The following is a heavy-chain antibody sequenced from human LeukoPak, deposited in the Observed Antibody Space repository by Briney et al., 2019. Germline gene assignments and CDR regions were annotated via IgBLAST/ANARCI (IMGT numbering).Heavy chain of an antibody. CDR2: IYSGGST. Sequence: PPGGSLRLSCAASGFTVSSNYMNWVRQAPGKGLEWVAVIYSGGSTYYADSVKGRFTISRDNSKNKLSLQMNSLRAEDSAVYYCASDSPGPLDYWGQGTLVTVSS. CDR3: ASDSPGPLDY. J-gene: IGHJ4*02. V-gene: IGHV3-53*01. CDR1: GFTVSSNY.